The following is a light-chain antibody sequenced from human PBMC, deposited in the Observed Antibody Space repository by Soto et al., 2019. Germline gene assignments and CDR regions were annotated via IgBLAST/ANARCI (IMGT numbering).Light chain of an antibody. V-gene: IGKV1-17*01. CDR1: QGIRNY. CDR3: LQHDSFPLT. J-gene: IGKJ5*01. Sequence: DIQMTQSPSSVSASVGDRVTITCRASQGIRNYLGWYQQKPGKAPKRLIYSSSSLQSGVPSRFSGSGSGTEFILTINSLQPEDFATYYCLQHDSFPLTFGQGTRL. CDR2: SSS.